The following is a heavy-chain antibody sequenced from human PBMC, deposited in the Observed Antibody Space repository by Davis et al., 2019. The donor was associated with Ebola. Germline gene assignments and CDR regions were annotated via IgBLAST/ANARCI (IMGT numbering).Heavy chain of an antibody. J-gene: IGHJ4*02. Sequence: GESLKISCAASEFTFSFYGMSWVRQAPGKGLEWLSAITGSGDTTYYADSVKGRFTISRDNSKNTLYLQMNSLRAEDTAVYYCARDRDGYNSRPLDYWGQGTLVTVS. CDR3: ARDRDGYNSRPLDY. CDR1: EFTFSFYG. V-gene: IGHV3-23*01. CDR2: ITGSGDTT. D-gene: IGHD5-24*01.